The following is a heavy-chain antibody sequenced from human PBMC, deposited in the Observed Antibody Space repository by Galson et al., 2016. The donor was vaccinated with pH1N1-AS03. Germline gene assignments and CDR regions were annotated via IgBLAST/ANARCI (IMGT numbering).Heavy chain of an antibody. V-gene: IGHV1-69*06. CDR1: GGTFSSYA. CDR3: ASSPDYSDTSVYYGTAY. D-gene: IGHD3-22*01. CDR2: LTPIFHTP. Sequence: SVKVSCKASGGTFSSYAFTWVRQAPGQGLEWVGGLTPIFHTPNYAQKFQGRVTIIADKSTSTAYMELRSLTSEDTAVYYCASSPDYSDTSVYYGTAYWGQGTLVTVSS. J-gene: IGHJ4*02.